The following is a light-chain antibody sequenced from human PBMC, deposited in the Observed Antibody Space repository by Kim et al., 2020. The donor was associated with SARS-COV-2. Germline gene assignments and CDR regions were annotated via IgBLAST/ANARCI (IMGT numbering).Light chain of an antibody. CDR3: SSYTSSSTYV. CDR1: SSDVGGYNY. V-gene: IGLV2-14*01. J-gene: IGLJ1*01. Sequence: QSALTQPASVSGSPGQSITISCTGTSSDVGGYNYVSWYQQHPGKAPKVMIYDVSKRRSGVSNRFSGSKSGNTASLTISGLQAEDEADYYCSSYTSSSTYVFGTGTKV. CDR2: DVS.